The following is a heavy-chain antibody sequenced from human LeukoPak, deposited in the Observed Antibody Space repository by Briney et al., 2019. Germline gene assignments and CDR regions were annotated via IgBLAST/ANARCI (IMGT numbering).Heavy chain of an antibody. V-gene: IGHV3-30*02. CDR3: ARDLRIVSGSYLDY. Sequence: GGSLRLSCAASGFTFSSYGMHWVRQAPGKGLEWVAFIRYDGSNKYYADSLKGRFISSRDNTKNSLYLQMNSLRAEDTAIYYCARDLRIVSGSYLDYWGQGTLVTVSS. D-gene: IGHD1-26*01. CDR2: IRYDGSNK. J-gene: IGHJ4*02. CDR1: GFTFSSYG.